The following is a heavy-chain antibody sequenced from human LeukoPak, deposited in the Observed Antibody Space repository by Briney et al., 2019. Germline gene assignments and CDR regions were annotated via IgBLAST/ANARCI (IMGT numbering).Heavy chain of an antibody. CDR2: ISNNGVSK. D-gene: IGHD2-15*01. V-gene: IGHV3-23*01. J-gene: IGHJ4*02. CDR3: AKPHTPYCSGGTCYLFDF. CDR1: GFTFSSYA. Sequence: PGGSLRLSCAASGFTFSSYAMSWVRQAPGKGLEWVSRISNNGVSKSYADSVKGRYTISRDNSKNTLYLQLNSLRAEDTAVYYCAKPHTPYCSGGTCYLFDFWGQGTLVTVSS.